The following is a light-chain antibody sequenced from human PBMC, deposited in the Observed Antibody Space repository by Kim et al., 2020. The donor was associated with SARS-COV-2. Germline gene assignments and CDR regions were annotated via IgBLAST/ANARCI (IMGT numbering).Light chain of an antibody. Sequence: QSVLTQPPSVSGAPGQRVTISCTGSSSNIGAGFDGHWYQQLPGTDTKLLISANNSRPSGVPDQFSGSKSGTSASLAITGLQAEDEADYYCQSFDTSLSGFVLFGGGTQLTVL. V-gene: IGLV1-40*01. CDR3: QSFDTSLSGFVL. CDR1: SSNIGAGFD. CDR2: ANN. J-gene: IGLJ2*01.